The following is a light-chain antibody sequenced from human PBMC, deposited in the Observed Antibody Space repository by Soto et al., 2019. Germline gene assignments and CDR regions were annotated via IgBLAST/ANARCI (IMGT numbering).Light chain of an antibody. Sequence: EIVLTQSPGTLSLSPGERATLSCRASQSVSSNYLAWYQQKPGQAPRLLIYAASSRATGIPDRFSGSGSGSDFPLTISILGPEDFAVYYCQQYGTSPWTFGQGTKVEIK. CDR2: AAS. CDR1: QSVSSNY. J-gene: IGKJ1*01. V-gene: IGKV3-20*01. CDR3: QQYGTSPWT.